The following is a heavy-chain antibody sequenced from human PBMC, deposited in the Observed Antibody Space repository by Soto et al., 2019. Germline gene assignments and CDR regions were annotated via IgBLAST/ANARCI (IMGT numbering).Heavy chain of an antibody. Sequence: EVQLLESGGGLVQPGGSLRLSCAASGFTFSSYAMSWVRQAPGKGLEWVSAISGSGGSTYYADSVKGRFTISRDNSKNTLYLQMNSLRAEDTAVYYCAKCAPEDYYYYYYMDVWGKGTTVTVSS. J-gene: IGHJ6*03. CDR3: AKCAPEDYYYYYYMDV. CDR2: ISGSGGST. V-gene: IGHV3-23*01. CDR1: GFTFSSYA.